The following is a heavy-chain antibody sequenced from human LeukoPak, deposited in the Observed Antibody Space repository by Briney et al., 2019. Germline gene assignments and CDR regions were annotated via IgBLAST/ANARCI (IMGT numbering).Heavy chain of an antibody. Sequence: SETLSLTCSVSADSITMYYWTWLRQPPGKGLEWIGYVDHTGSTNFNPSLNGRVSISRDTTKNLFSLRLRSVTAADTAVYFCARGRVSSSTWYSTYYYYFYMDVWGKGTTVTVSS. CDR2: VDHTGST. CDR1: ADSITMYY. V-gene: IGHV4-59*01. CDR3: ARGRVSSSTWYSTYYYYFYMDV. J-gene: IGHJ6*03. D-gene: IGHD1-1*01.